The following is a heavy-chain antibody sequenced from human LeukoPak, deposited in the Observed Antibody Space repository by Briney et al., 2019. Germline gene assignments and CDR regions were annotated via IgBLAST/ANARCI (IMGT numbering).Heavy chain of an antibody. CDR1: GFILSNHW. D-gene: IGHD1/OR15-1a*01. V-gene: IGHV3-7*03. Sequence: GGSLRLSCAASGFILSNHWMTWVRQAPGKGPEWVANMNKDGSEKYYVDSVKGPFTISRDTAKNSLYLQMNNLRAEDTALYYCARNNDMDVWGQGTTVIFSS. CDR2: MNKDGSEK. J-gene: IGHJ6*02. CDR3: ARNNDMDV.